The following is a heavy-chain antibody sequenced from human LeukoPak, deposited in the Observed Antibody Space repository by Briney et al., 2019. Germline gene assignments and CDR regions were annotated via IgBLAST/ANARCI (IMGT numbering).Heavy chain of an antibody. J-gene: IGHJ3*02. CDR1: GGSISSGGYS. CDR2: IYHSGST. CDR3: ARDNRYYDSSGPAAAFDI. D-gene: IGHD3-22*01. Sequence: PSQTLSLTCAVSGGSISSGGYSWSWIRQPPGKGLEWIGYIYHSGSTYYNPSLKSRVTISVDRSKNQFSLKLSSVTAADTAVYYCARDNRYYDSSGPAAAFDIWGQGTMVTVSS. V-gene: IGHV4-30-2*01.